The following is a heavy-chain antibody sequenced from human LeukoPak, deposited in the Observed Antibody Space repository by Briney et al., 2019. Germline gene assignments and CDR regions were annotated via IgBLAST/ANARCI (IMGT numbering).Heavy chain of an antibody. CDR3: AREPATTVTILNAFDI. J-gene: IGHJ3*02. CDR1: GYTFTSYY. Sequence: ASVKVSCKASGYTFTSYYMHWVRQAPGQGLEWMGIINPSGGSTSYAQKFQGRVTMTRDMSTSTVHMELSSLRSEDTAVYYCAREPATTVTILNAFDIWGQGTMVTVSS. D-gene: IGHD4-17*01. V-gene: IGHV1-46*01. CDR2: INPSGGST.